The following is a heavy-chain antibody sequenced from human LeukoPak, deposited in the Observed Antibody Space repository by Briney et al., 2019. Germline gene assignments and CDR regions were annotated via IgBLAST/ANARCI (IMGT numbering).Heavy chain of an antibody. D-gene: IGHD2-21*01. CDR3: ARGSHIGNWFDP. J-gene: IGHJ5*02. CDR1: GGSFSGYY. CDR2: INHSGST. Sequence: SGTLSLTCAVYGGSFSGYYWGWIRQPPGKGLEWIGEINHSGSTNYNPSLKSRVTISVDTSKNQFSLKLSSVTAADTAVYYCARGSHIGNWFDPWGQGTLVTVSS. V-gene: IGHV4-34*01.